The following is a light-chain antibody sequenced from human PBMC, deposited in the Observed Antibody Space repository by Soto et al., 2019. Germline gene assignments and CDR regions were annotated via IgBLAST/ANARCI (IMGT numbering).Light chain of an antibody. CDR3: QQCDNLPVT. Sequence: DIQMTQSPSSLSASVGDRVTITCQARQDVRNHLNWYQQRPGKAPILLIYDASHLETGVPSRFSGSGSGTHFTFTISGLQNEDSATYYCQQCDNLPVTFGGGTKVEIK. CDR1: QDVRNH. V-gene: IGKV1-33*01. J-gene: IGKJ4*01. CDR2: DAS.